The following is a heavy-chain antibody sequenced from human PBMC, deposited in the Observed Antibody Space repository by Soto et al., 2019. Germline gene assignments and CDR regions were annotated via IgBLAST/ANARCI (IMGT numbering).Heavy chain of an antibody. V-gene: IGHV1-18*01. J-gene: IGHJ4*02. CDR3: ATVSRGDFFDY. CDR2: ISAYNGNT. Sequence: ASVKVSCKASGYTFTSYGISWVRQAPGQGLEWMGWISAYNGNTNYAQKLQGRVTMTKDTSTSTAYMELSSLRSEDTAVYYCATVSRGDFFDYWGQGTLVTVYS. D-gene: IGHD2-15*01. CDR1: GYTFTSYG.